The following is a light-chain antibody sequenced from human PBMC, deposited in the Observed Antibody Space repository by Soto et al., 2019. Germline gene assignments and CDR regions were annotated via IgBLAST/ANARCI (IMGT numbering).Light chain of an antibody. CDR3: AAWDDSLNGLV. V-gene: IGLV1-44*01. J-gene: IGLJ3*02. Sequence: QSVVTQPPSASGTPGQNVTISCSGGISNIGTNTVNWFQHLPGTAPKLLIYGNNQRPSGVPDRISGSKSGTSASLAISGLQSEDEADYFCAAWDDSLNGLVFGGGTKVTVL. CDR2: GNN. CDR1: ISNIGTNT.